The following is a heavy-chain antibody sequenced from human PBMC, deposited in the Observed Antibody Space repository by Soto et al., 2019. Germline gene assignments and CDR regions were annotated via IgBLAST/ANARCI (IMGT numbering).Heavy chain of an antibody. CDR1: GGSISSSSYY. J-gene: IGHJ4*02. CDR3: VKGEYYYDSSGYYPFDY. CDR2: IYSAGST. V-gene: IGHV3-66*01. D-gene: IGHD3-22*01. Sequence: ETLSLTCTVSGGSISSSSYYWSWVRQAPGKGEEWVSVIYSAGSTHYADSVKGRFTISRDNSKNTQYLQMSSLRADDTAVYYCVKGEYYYDSSGYYPFDYWGQGTLVTVSS.